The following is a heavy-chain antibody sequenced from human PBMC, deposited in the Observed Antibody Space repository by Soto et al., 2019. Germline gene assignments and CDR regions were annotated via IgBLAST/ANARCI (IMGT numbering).Heavy chain of an antibody. CDR3: AKEPCAYYDFWSGYPYYFDY. V-gene: IGHV3-23*01. CDR1: GFTFSSYA. Sequence: GGSLRLSCAASGFTFSSYAMSWVRQAPGKGLEWVSAISGSGGSTYYADSVKGRFTISRDNSKNTLYLQMNSLRAEDTAVYYCAKEPCAYYDFWSGYPYYFDYWGQGTLVTVAS. J-gene: IGHJ4*02. D-gene: IGHD3-3*01. CDR2: ISGSGGST.